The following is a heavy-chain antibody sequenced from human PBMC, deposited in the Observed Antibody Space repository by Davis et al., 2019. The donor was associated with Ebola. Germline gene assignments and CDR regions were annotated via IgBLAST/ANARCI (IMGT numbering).Heavy chain of an antibody. Sequence: MPSETLSLTCAVYGGSFSGYYWGWIRQPPGKGLEWIGEINHSGSTNYNPSLKSRVTISVDTSKNQFSLKLSSVTAADTAVYYCARGPYLEWLSIILYNWFDPWGQGTLVTVSS. CDR3: ARGPYLEWLSIILYNWFDP. D-gene: IGHD3-3*01. CDR2: INHSGST. V-gene: IGHV4-34*01. CDR1: GGSFSGYY. J-gene: IGHJ5*02.